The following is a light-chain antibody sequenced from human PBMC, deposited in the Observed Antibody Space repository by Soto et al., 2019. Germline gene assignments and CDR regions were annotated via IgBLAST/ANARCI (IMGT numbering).Light chain of an antibody. CDR1: SSDVGGYNY. V-gene: IGLV2-8*01. CDR2: EVT. Sequence: QSALTQPPSASGSPGQSVTISCTGTSSDVGGYNYVSWYQQHPGKAPKLMIYEVTKRPSGVPDRFSGSKSGNTASLTVSGLQAEDEADYYCSSYPGSNNFEVFGGGTKLTVL. CDR3: SSYPGSNNFEV. J-gene: IGLJ2*01.